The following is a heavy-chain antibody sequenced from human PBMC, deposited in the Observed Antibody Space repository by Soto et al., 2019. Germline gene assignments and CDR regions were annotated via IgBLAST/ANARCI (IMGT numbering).Heavy chain of an antibody. D-gene: IGHD1-26*01. CDR3: ARELTVGVTVDY. V-gene: IGHV1-69*08. CDR1: GGTFSSYT. Sequence: QVQLVQSGAEVKKPGSSVKVSCKASGGTFSSYTISWVRQAPGQGLEWMGRIIPILGIAKYAQKFQGRVTITADKSTRTAYMELSSLRSDDTAVYSCARELTVGVTVDYWGQGTLVTVSS. J-gene: IGHJ4*02. CDR2: IIPILGIA.